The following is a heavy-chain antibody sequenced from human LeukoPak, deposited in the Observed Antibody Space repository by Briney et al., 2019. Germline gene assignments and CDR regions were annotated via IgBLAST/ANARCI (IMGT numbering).Heavy chain of an antibody. V-gene: IGHV4-59*08. J-gene: IGHJ4*02. D-gene: IGHD5-18*01. Sequence: SETLSLTCTVSGGSISSYYWSWIRQPPGKELEWIGYIHYSGSTNYNPSLKSRVTISVDTSKNQFSLKLSSVTAADTAVYYCARHRLGYSYGPFDYWGQGTLVTVSS. CDR1: GGSISSYY. CDR2: IHYSGST. CDR3: ARHRLGYSYGPFDY.